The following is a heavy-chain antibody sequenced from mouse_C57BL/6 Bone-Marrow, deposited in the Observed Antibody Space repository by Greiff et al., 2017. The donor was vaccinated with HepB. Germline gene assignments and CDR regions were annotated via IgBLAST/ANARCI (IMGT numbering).Heavy chain of an antibody. V-gene: IGHV5-12*01. CDR2: ISNGGGST. D-gene: IGHD4-1*01. Sequence: EVKLVESGGGLVQPGGSLKLSCAASGFTFSDYYMYWVRQTPEKRLEWVAYISNGGGSTYYPDTVKGRFTISRDNAKNTLYLQMSRLKSEDTAMYYCARHDLTVTGAMDYWGQGTSVTVSS. CDR3: ARHDLTVTGAMDY. CDR1: GFTFSDYY. J-gene: IGHJ4*01.